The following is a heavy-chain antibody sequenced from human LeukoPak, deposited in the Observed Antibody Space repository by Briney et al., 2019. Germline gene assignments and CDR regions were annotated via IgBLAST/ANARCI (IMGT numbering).Heavy chain of an antibody. J-gene: IGHJ5*02. CDR1: GVAFSSYA. D-gene: IGHD5-12*01. CDR2: IIPIFGTA. V-gene: IGHV1-69*05. CDR3: ARAPSGSASEFDP. Sequence: SVKLSCKASGVAFSSYAISWGRQAPGRGLEWRGGIIPIFGTATYTHKFKGRVTITTDESTITAYMGLTSLRSGDTPVYYCARAPSGSASEFDPWGQGPLVTVSS.